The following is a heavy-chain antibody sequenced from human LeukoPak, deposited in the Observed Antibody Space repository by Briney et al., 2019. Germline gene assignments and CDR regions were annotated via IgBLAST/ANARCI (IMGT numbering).Heavy chain of an antibody. CDR3: ARGSANAFDI. V-gene: IGHV3-21*01. Sequence: GGSLRLSCAASGFTFSSYSMNWVRQAPGKGLGWVSSISSSSSYIYYADSVKGRFTISRDNAKNSLYLQMNSLIAEDTAVYYCARGSANAFDIWGQGTMVTVSS. D-gene: IGHD2-15*01. J-gene: IGHJ3*02. CDR2: ISSSSSYI. CDR1: GFTFSSYS.